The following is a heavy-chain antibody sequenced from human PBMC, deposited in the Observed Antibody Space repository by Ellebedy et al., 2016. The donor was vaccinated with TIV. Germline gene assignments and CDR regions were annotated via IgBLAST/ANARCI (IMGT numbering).Heavy chain of an antibody. J-gene: IGHJ3*02. CDR3: ARDKGGYPAFDI. CDR2: INPNSGGT. CDR1: GYTFTGYY. D-gene: IGHD3-22*01. V-gene: IGHV1-2*02. Sequence: ASVKVSXKASGYTFTGYYMHWVRQAPGQGLEWMGWINPNSGGTNYAQKFQGRVTMTRDTSISTAYMELSRLRSDDTAVYYCARDKGGYPAFDIWGQGTMVTVSS.